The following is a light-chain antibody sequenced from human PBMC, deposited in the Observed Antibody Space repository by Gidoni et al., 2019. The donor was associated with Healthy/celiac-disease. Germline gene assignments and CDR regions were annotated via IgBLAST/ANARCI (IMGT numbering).Light chain of an antibody. CDR1: NIGSEN. Sequence: SYELTQPFSVSVALGQTARITCGGNNIGSENVHWYQQKPGQAPVLVIYRDFNRPSGIPERFSGSNSGNTATLTISRAQAGDEADYYCQVWDSTAVVYGGGTKLTVL. CDR3: QVWDSTAVV. CDR2: RDF. J-gene: IGLJ2*01. V-gene: IGLV3-9*01.